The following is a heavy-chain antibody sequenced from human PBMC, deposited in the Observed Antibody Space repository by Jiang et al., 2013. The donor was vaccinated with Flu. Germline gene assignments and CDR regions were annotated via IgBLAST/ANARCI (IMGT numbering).Heavy chain of an antibody. V-gene: IGHV3-33*01. D-gene: IGHD1-14*01. CDR1: GFTFSSYG. J-gene: IGHJ4*02. CDR3: ARAPPLETLEGTRTRENY. Sequence: VQLLESGGGVVQPGRSLRLSCAASGFTFSSYGMHWVRQAPGKGLEWVAVIWYDGSNKYYADSVKGRFTISRDNSKNTLYLQMNSLRAEDTAVYYCARAPPLETLEGTRTRENYWGQGTLVTVSS. CDR2: IWYDGSNK.